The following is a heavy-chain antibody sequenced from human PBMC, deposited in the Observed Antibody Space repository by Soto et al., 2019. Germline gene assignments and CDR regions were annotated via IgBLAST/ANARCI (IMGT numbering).Heavy chain of an antibody. D-gene: IGHD2-2*01. CDR3: AKRGDIVEVSRTFVGYGMDV. J-gene: IGHJ6*02. CDR1: GFTFRNYA. Sequence: GGSLRLSCAASGFTFRNYAMSSVRQAPGKGLAWVSRISGNGGDINYADSVKGRLTISRDNSKNTLYLQMNSRRAEDTPVYYCAKRGDIVEVSRTFVGYGMDVWGQGTTVTVSS. V-gene: IGHV3-23*01. CDR2: ISGNGGDI.